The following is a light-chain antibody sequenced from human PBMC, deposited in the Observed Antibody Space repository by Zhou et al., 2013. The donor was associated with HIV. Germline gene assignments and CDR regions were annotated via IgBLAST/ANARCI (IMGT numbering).Light chain of an antibody. Sequence: DIQMTQSPSSLSASVGDRVTITCRASQNISYRLNWYQQKPGKAPKFLIYAASSLQSGVPSKFSGSGSGTDFTLTISNLQPEDIATYYCQQYKIYPLTFGGGTKVEIK. CDR2: AAS. J-gene: IGKJ4*01. CDR1: QNISYR. CDR3: QQYKIYPLT. V-gene: IGKV1-16*02.